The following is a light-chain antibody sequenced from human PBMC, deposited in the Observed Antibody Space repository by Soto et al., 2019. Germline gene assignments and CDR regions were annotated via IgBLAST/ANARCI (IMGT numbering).Light chain of an antibody. CDR3: QQPKCT. Sequence: EIVLTQSPATLSLSPGERATLSCRASQSVSSYLAWYQQKPGRAPRLLIYDASNRATGIPARFSGSGSGTDFTLTISRLVPEYFAVYYCQQPKCTFGRGTKVEIK. CDR1: QSVSSY. V-gene: IGKV3-11*01. J-gene: IGKJ2*02. CDR2: DAS.